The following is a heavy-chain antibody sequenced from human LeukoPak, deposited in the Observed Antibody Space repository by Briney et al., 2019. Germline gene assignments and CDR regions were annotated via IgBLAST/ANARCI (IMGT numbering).Heavy chain of an antibody. D-gene: IGHD3-9*01. CDR1: GFTFSSYG. CDR2: INWNGGST. Sequence: GGSLRLSCAASGFTFSSYGMSWVRQAPGKGLEWVSGINWNGGSTGYADSVKGRFTISRDNAKNSLYLQMNSLRAEDTALYYCARDQGQYDILTTTLKGGVGYFDYWGQGTLVTVSS. CDR3: ARDQGQYDILTTTLKGGVGYFDY. J-gene: IGHJ4*02. V-gene: IGHV3-20*04.